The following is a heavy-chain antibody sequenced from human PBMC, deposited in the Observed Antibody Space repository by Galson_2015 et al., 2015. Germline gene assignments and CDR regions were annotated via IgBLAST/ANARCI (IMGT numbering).Heavy chain of an antibody. CDR1: EFTFSSYS. CDR3: ARQILQYDFQSDYYPTKDDL. Sequence: SLRLSCAASEFTFSSYSMSWVRQAPGKGLEWVSSISSTTTNTYYADSVKGRFTISRDNAKNSLYLQMNSLGAEDTAVYYCARQILQYDFQSDYYPTKDDLWGQGTVVTVSS. CDR2: ISSTTTNT. J-gene: IGHJ5*02. V-gene: IGHV3-21*01. D-gene: IGHD3-3*01.